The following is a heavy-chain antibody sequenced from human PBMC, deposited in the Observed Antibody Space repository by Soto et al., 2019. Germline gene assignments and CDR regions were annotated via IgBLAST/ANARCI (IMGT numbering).Heavy chain of an antibody. Sequence: QVQLVQSGAEVKKPGSSVKVSCKASGGTFSSYALSWVRQAPGQGLGWMGGIIPMSGATNYAQKFQGRVTFTADESTNTAYLELTSLRSEDTAVYYCARGGPENDYWVQGTLVTVSS. V-gene: IGHV1-69*12. CDR2: IIPMSGAT. J-gene: IGHJ4*02. D-gene: IGHD1-26*01. CDR1: GGTFSSYA. CDR3: ARGGPENDY.